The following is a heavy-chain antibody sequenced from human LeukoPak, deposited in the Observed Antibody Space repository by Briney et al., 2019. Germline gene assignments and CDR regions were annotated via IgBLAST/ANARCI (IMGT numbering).Heavy chain of an antibody. J-gene: IGHJ4*02. Sequence: ASVKVSCKVSGYIFTSYYMHWVRQAPGQGLEWLGVVYPSAGTSDPAQRFRARITLSDDTSTSTAYMELRSLKSKDTAIYFCVREYHGGYFDFWGQGTLVTVSS. V-gene: IGHV1-46*03. D-gene: IGHD3-16*01. CDR3: VREYHGGYFDF. CDR1: GYIFTSYY. CDR2: VYPSAGTS.